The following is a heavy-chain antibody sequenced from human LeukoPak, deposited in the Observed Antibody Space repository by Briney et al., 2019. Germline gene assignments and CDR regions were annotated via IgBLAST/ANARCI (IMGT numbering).Heavy chain of an antibody. V-gene: IGHV3-48*02. CDR2: ISSGRSTI. CDR3: ARDYGRHGEYFGY. CDR1: GFTVSSNY. D-gene: IGHD3-10*01. Sequence: PGGSLRLSCAVFGFTVSSNYMSWVRQAPGKGLEWVSYISSGRSTIYYADSVKGRFTISRDNAKNSVFLQMNSLRDEDTAVYYCARDYGRHGEYFGYWGQGTLVTVSS. J-gene: IGHJ4*02.